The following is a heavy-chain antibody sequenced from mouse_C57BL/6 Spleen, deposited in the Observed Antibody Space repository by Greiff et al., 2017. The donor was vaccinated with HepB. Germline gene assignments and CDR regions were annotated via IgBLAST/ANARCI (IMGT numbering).Heavy chain of an antibody. J-gene: IGHJ3*01. D-gene: IGHD1-1*01. CDR1: GFNIKDYY. CDR3: TTYYGSSYRFAY. Sequence: EVQLQQSGAELVRPGASVKLSCTASGFNIKDYYMHWVKQRPEQGLEWIGRIDPEDGDTEYAPKVQGKATMTADTSSNTAYLQLSSLTSEDTAVYYCTTYYGSSYRFAYWGQGTLVTVSA. CDR2: IDPEDGDT. V-gene: IGHV14-1*01.